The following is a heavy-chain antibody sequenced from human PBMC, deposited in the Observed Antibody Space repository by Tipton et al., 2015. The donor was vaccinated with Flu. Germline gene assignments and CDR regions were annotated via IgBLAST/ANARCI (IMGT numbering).Heavy chain of an antibody. V-gene: IGHV4-38-2*02. CDR2: SHHSGGT. D-gene: IGHD4-11*01. CDR3: ARRTFSNYVSEPKNWFDF. J-gene: IGHJ5*01. Sequence: TLSLTCTVSGYSISGDYYWGWIRQPPGKGLEWIGSSHHSGGTYYNPSLRSRVTMSVARSNDQFSLRLTSVTAADTAVYFCARRTFSNYVSEPKNWFDFWGQGTLVTVSS. CDR1: GYSISGDYY.